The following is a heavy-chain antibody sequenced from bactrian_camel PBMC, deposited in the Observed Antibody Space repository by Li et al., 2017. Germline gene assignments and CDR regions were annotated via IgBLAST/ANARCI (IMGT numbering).Heavy chain of an antibody. Sequence: HVQLVESGGGSVQAGGSLRLSCAASGSIQRTNCMGWFRQAPGKERDWVATDNGVGTTYYGDSVKGRFAISQDNAKSTLYLLMNSLKPEDTAMYYCAARGPYCYTKLSVADFTYWGQGTQVTVS. V-gene: IGHV3S53*01. CDR1: GSIQRTNC. CDR2: DNGVGTT. CDR3: AARGPYCYTKLSVADFTY. D-gene: IGHD2*01. J-gene: IGHJ6*01.